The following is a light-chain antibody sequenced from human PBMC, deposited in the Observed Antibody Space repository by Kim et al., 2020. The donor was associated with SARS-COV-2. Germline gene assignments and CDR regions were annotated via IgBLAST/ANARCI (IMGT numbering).Light chain of an antibody. J-gene: IGLJ6*01. CDR2: LEGSGSY. V-gene: IGLV4-60*03. CDR1: RGHSSYI. CDR3: GTWDRNTRV. Sequence: AVKLTCTLSRGHSSYIIAWHQQQPGKAPRYLMKLEGSGSYNKGSGVPDRFSGSRSGADRYLTISNLQSEDEADYYCGTWDRNTRVFGSGTKVTVL.